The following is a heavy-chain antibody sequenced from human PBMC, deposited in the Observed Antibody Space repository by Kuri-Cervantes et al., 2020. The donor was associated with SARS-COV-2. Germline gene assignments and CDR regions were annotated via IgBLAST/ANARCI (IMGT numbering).Heavy chain of an antibody. CDR2: IAYYGSNK. D-gene: IGHD6-19*01. CDR1: GFTFSSYA. CDR3: ARDHGYNSAWYSFDY. V-gene: IGHV3-30-3*01. Sequence: GESLKISCAASGFTFSSYAMHWVRQAPGKGLEWVAVIAYYGSNKYYADSVKGRFTISRDNSKKMMYLQMSSLRAEDTAVYYCARDHGYNSAWYSFDYWGQGTMVTVSS. J-gene: IGHJ4*02.